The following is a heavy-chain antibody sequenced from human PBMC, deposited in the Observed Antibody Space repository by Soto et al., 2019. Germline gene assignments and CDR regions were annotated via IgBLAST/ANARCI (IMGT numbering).Heavy chain of an antibody. Sequence: PGGSLRPSCAASGFTFNIYGMHWVRQAPDKGLEWVALISYDGSNQYYADSVKGRFTISRDNSKNTLFLQMNSLRADDTAVYYCAKDQASGQGSFDSWGQGTLVTVSS. CDR1: GFTFNIYG. V-gene: IGHV3-30*18. CDR2: ISYDGSNQ. J-gene: IGHJ4*02. CDR3: AKDQASGQGSFDS.